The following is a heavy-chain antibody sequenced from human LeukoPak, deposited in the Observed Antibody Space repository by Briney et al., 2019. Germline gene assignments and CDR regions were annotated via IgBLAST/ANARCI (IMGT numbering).Heavy chain of an antibody. CDR3: ARRPRGYDSSGYWDAFDI. J-gene: IGHJ3*02. V-gene: IGHV1-18*01. CDR2: ISAYNGNT. Sequence: ASVKVSCKASGYTFTSYGIRWVRQAPGQGLERMGWISAYNGNTNYAQKLQGRVTMTTDTSTSTAYMELRSLRSDDTAVYYCARRPRGYDSSGYWDAFDIWGQGTMVTVSS. D-gene: IGHD3-22*01. CDR1: GYTFTSYG.